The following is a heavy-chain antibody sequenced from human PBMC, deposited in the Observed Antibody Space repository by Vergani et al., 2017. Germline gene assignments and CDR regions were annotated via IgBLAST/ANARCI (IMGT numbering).Heavy chain of an antibody. CDR2: IRYDGSNK. CDR1: GFTFSSYG. J-gene: IGHJ4*02. CDR3: ANLWFGKLSGDYYDY. D-gene: IGHD3-10*01. Sequence: QVQLVESGGGVVQPGGSLRLSCAASGFTFSSYGMHWVRQAPGKGLEWVAFIRYDGSNKYYADSVKGRFTISRDNSKNTLYLQMNSLRAEDTAVYYCANLWFGKLSGDYYDYWGQGTLVTVSS. V-gene: IGHV3-30*02.